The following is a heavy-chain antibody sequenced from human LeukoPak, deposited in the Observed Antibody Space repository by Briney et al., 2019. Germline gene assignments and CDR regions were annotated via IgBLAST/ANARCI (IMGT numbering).Heavy chain of an antibody. J-gene: IGHJ6*02. D-gene: IGHD1-1*01. CDR3: ARGRNWRNYYYGMDV. V-gene: IGHV1-18*01. CDR1: RYTFTSYA. Sequence: ASVKVSCKASRYTFTSYAISWVRQAPGQGLEWMGWISAYNGNTNYAQKLQGRVTMTTDTSTSTAYMELRSLRSDDTAVYYCARGRNWRNYYYGMDVWGQGTTVTVSS. CDR2: ISAYNGNT.